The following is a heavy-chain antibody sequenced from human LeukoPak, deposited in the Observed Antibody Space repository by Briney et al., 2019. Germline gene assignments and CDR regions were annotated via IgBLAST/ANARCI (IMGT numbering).Heavy chain of an antibody. D-gene: IGHD4-17*01. J-gene: IGHJ2*01. Sequence: SETLSLTCTVSGGSISSGGYYWSWIRQPPGKGLEWIEYIYHSGSTYYNPSLKSRVTISVDTSKNQFSLKLSSVTAADTAVYYCATNYGDYFRVGNWYFDLWGRGTLVTVSS. V-gene: IGHV4-31*03. CDR3: ATNYGDYFRVGNWYFDL. CDR2: IYHSGST. CDR1: GGSISSGGYY.